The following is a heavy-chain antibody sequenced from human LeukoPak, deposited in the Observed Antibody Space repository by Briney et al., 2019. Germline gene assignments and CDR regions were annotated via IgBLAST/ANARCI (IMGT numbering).Heavy chain of an antibody. V-gene: IGHV4-59*08. CDR3: ARHNYDSSGAFDI. D-gene: IGHD3-22*01. CDR1: GGSISSYS. J-gene: IGHJ3*02. Sequence: SETLSLTCTVSGGSISSYSWSWIRQPPGKGLEWLGYIYYNGGTNYNDSLKSRATISVDASKNQFSLKLTSVTAADTAVYYCARHNYDSSGAFDIWGQETMVSVSS. CDR2: IYYNGGT.